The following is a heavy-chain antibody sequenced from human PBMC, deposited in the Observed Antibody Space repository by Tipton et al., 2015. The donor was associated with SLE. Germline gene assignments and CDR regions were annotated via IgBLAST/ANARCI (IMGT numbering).Heavy chain of an antibody. V-gene: IGHV4-39*07. J-gene: IGHJ4*02. D-gene: IGHD2-8*01. CDR1: GDSISNNNYY. Sequence: LRLSCTISGDSISNNNYYWGWIRQPPGEGLELIGNINYNGTTYYNPSLKTRVTISVDATKTQFSLRLTSVTAADTAVYYCGRAIGVHYFHVWGQGTLVTVSS. CDR3: GRAIGVHYFHV. CDR2: INYNGTT.